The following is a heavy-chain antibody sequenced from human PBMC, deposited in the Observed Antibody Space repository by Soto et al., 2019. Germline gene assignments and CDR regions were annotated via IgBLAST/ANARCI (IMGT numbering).Heavy chain of an antibody. J-gene: IGHJ6*02. D-gene: IGHD2-15*01. V-gene: IGHV4-59*01. CDR3: ARAYRSGGSCYSYYYGMDV. CDR2: IYYSGST. Sequence: PSETLSLTCTVSGGSISSYYWSWIRQPPGKGLEWIGYIYYSGSTNYNPSLKSRVTISVDTSKNQFSLKLSSVTAADTAVYYCARAYRSGGSCYSYYYGMDVWGQGTTVTVSS. CDR1: GGSISSYY.